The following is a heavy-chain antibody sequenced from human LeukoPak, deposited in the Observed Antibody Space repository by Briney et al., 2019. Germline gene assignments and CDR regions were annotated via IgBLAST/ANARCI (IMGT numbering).Heavy chain of an antibody. CDR3: ARGRGGGGSSNNWFDP. D-gene: IGHD2-15*01. CDR2: IYYSGST. V-gene: IGHV4-59*01. CDR1: GSSISSYY. Sequence: SETLSLTCTVSGSSISSYYWSWIRQPPGKGLEWIGYIYYSGSTNYNPSLKSRVSISVDTSKNQFSLKLSSVTAADTAVYYCARGRGGGGSSNNWFDPWGQGTLVTVSS. J-gene: IGHJ5*02.